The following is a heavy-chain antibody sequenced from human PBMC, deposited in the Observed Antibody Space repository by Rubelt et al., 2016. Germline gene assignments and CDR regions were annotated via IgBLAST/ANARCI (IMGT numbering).Heavy chain of an antibody. J-gene: IGHJ4*02. CDR1: GFTFRRYW. V-gene: IGHV3-74*01. Sequence: CGGNLVQPGGSLRLSCAASGFTFRRYWMHWVRQAPGKGLVWVSRINEVGSNTNYADSVEGRFTISRDNAKNTGYLQMISLRAQDTAMYYCAKVAIGARPGRYYFDDWGQGTLVTVSS. CDR2: INEVGSNT. CDR3: AKVAIGARPGRYYFDD. D-gene: IGHD6-6*01.